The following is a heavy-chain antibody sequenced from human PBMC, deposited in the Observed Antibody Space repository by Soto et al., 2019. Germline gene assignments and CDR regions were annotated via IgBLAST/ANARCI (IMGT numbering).Heavy chain of an antibody. CDR2: VSSSVSA. D-gene: IGHD1-1*01. V-gene: IGHV4-4*07. CDR1: GVSVRRYT. Sequence: PSETLSLTCIVSGVSVRRYTWSWVRQPANKGLEWIGRVSSSVSATYNPSLKSRVSISMDTPENRISLKLDSVTAADACVYFCARDVMTTVDTWGPGTLVTVSS. J-gene: IGHJ4*02. CDR3: ARDVMTTVDT.